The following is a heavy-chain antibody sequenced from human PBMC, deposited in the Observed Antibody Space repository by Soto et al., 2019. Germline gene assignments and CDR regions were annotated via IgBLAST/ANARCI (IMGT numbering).Heavy chain of an antibody. D-gene: IGHD6-6*01. Sequence: ASVKVSCKTSGYTFSSYGFSWVRQAPGQGLEWIGWISGYNGNTNYAQRFQGIVTMTTDTSTSTAYMELRSLRSDDTAVYYCAREGQLGYWGQGTLVTVS. V-gene: IGHV1-18*01. CDR1: GYTFSSYG. CDR3: AREGQLGY. CDR2: ISGYNGNT. J-gene: IGHJ4*02.